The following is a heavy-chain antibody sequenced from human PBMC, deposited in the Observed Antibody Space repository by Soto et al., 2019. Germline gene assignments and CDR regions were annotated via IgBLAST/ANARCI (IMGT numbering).Heavy chain of an antibody. CDR2: ISSSSSTI. CDR1: GFPFSSYS. CDR3: ARSEAAAVNGPAYYYNDIDA. D-gene: IGHD6-13*01. V-gene: IGHV3-48*01. Sequence: PGGSLRLSCAASGFPFSSYSMNWVRQAPGKGLEWVSYISSSSSTIYYADSVKGRFTISRDNAKNSLYLQMNSLRAEDTAVYYCARSEAAAVNGPAYYYNDIDAWGQGPTVTSP. J-gene: IGHJ6*02.